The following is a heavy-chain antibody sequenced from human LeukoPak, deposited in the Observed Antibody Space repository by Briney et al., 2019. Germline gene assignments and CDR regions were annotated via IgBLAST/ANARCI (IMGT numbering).Heavy chain of an antibody. J-gene: IGHJ4*02. V-gene: IGHV4-59*01. CDR3: ARVTSGYSSSWYVDH. D-gene: IGHD6-13*01. CDR2: IYYSGST. Sequence: PSETLSLTCTVSGGSISSYYWSWIRQPPGKGLEWIGYIYYSGSTNYNPSLKSRVTISVDTYKNHFSLKLSSVTAADTAVYYCARVTSGYSSSWYVDHWGQGTLVTVSS. CDR1: GGSISSYY.